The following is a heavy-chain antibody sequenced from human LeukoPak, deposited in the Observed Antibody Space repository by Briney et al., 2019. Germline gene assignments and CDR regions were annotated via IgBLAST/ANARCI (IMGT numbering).Heavy chain of an antibody. CDR1: GGTFSSYA. D-gene: IGHD5-24*01. Sequence: SVKVSCKASGGTFSSYAISWVRQAPGQGLEWMGGIIPVFGTANYAQKFQGRVTITADESTSTAYMELSSLRSEDTAVYYCARDGEMATIYDYWGQGTLVTVSS. V-gene: IGHV1-69*01. CDR3: ARDGEMATIYDY. J-gene: IGHJ4*02. CDR2: IIPVFGTA.